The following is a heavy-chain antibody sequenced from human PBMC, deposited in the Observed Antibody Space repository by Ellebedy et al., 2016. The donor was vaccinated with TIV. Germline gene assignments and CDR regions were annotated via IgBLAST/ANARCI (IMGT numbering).Heavy chain of an antibody. CDR2: IYYSGST. D-gene: IGHD3-10*01. CDR1: GGSISSYY. Sequence: SETLSLXXTVSGGSISSYYWSWIRQPAGKGLEWIGSIYYSGSTYYNPSLKSRVTISVDTSKNQFSLKLSSVTAADTAVYYCARDRPGHPRMDVWGQGTTVTVSS. J-gene: IGHJ6*02. V-gene: IGHV4-59*05. CDR3: ARDRPGHPRMDV.